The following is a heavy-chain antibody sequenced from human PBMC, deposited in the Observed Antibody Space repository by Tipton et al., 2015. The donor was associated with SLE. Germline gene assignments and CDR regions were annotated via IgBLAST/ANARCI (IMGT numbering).Heavy chain of an antibody. V-gene: IGHV3-23*01. D-gene: IGHD6-13*01. J-gene: IGHJ4*02. CDR3: AKGTDSSLDY. CDR2: VSGSGGYT. CDR1: GFIFSTYA. Sequence: GSLRLSCAASGFIFSTYAMSWVRQAPGKGLEWVSVVSGSGGYTYYADSVKGRFTISRDNSKNTLYVQMNSLRVEDTAVYYCAKGTDSSLDYWGQGTLVTVSS.